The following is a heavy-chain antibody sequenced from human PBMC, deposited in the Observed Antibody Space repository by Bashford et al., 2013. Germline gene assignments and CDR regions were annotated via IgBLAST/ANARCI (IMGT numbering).Heavy chain of an antibody. CDR1: GGSISSGDYY. D-gene: IGHD3-3*01. CDR2: IYYSGST. CDR3: ARITYYDSSTGLNKYYFDS. Sequence: SETLSLTCTVSGGSISSGDYYWSWIRQPPGKGLEWIGYIYYSGSTYYNPSLKSRVTISVDTSKNQFSLNLSPVTAADTAVYYCARITYYDSSTGLNKYYFDSWGQGTLVTVSS. V-gene: IGHV4-30-4*01. J-gene: IGHJ4*02.